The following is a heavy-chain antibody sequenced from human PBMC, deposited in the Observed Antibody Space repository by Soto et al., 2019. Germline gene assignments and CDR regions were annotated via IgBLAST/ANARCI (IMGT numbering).Heavy chain of an antibody. CDR3: ARYVDIYYFDY. J-gene: IGHJ4*02. CDR2: IKQDGSEK. V-gene: IGHV3-7*01. D-gene: IGHD3-16*01. Sequence: EVQLVESGGGLVQPGGSLRLSCAASGFTFSAYWMSWVRQAPGKGLEWVANIKQDGSEKYYVDSVKGRFTISRDNAKNSLYLQVNSLRAEDTAVYFCARYVDIYYFDYWGQGTLVTVSS. CDR1: GFTFSAYW.